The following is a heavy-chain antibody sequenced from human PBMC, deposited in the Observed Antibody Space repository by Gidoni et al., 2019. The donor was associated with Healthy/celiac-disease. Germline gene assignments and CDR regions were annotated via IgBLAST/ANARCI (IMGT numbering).Heavy chain of an antibody. D-gene: IGHD1-26*01. Sequence: EVQLVESGRCLVQPGRSLRLSCTASGFTFGDYAMSWVRQAPGKGLEWVGFSRSKAYGGTTEYAASVKGRFTISRDDSKSIAYLQMNSLKTEDTAVYYCTREDSGSYFRYYGMDVWGQGTTVTVSS. V-gene: IGHV3-49*04. CDR3: TREDSGSYFRYYGMDV. J-gene: IGHJ6*02. CDR1: GFTFGDYA. CDR2: SRSKAYGGTT.